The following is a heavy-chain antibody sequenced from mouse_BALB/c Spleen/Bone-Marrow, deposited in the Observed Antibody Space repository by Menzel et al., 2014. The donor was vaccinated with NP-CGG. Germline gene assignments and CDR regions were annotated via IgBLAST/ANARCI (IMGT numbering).Heavy chain of an antibody. J-gene: IGHJ2*01. V-gene: IGHV5-9-3*01. CDR2: ISSGGSYT. CDR3: ARDYDYDY. D-gene: IGHD2-4*01. CDR1: GFAFSSYD. Sequence: EVQLQESGGGLVKPGGSLKLSCAASGFAFSSYDMSWVRQTPEKRLEWVAYISSGGSYTYYPDSVKGRFTIPRDNAKNTLYLQMSSLRSEDTAMYYCARDYDYDYWGQGTTLTVSS.